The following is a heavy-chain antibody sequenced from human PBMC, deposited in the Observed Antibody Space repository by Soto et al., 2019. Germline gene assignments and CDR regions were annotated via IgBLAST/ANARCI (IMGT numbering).Heavy chain of an antibody. CDR1: GFTFSNAW. J-gene: IGHJ6*02. Sequence: GGSLRLSCAASGFTFSNAWMNWVRQAPGKGLEWVGRIKSKTDGGTTDYAAPAKGRFTISRDDSKNTLYLQMNSLKTEDTAVYYCTTVPIVLVPAATLYGMDVWGQVTTVTVSS. V-gene: IGHV3-15*07. D-gene: IGHD2-2*01. CDR2: IKSKTDGGTT. CDR3: TTVPIVLVPAATLYGMDV.